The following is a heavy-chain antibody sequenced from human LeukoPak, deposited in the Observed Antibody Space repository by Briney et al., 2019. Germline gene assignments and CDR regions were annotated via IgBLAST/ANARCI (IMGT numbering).Heavy chain of an antibody. D-gene: IGHD1-1*01. V-gene: IGHV3-74*01. CDR2: ISSDGTET. CDR1: GITLRGYW. Sequence: GGSLRLSCVASGITLRGYWMHWVRQAPGKGLVWVSRISSDGTETDYADSVQGRFTISRDNAKNTLYLQMNSLRAEDTAVYYCSRDWKFDYWGQGTLVTVSS. J-gene: IGHJ4*02. CDR3: SRDWKFDY.